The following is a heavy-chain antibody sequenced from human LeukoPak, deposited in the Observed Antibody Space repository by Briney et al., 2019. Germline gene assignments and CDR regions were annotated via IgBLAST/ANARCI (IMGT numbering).Heavy chain of an antibody. V-gene: IGHV3-9*01. D-gene: IGHD6-19*01. CDR3: AKDTRYSSGWYDFDY. CDR2: ISWNSGSI. J-gene: IGHJ4*02. CDR1: GFTFDDYA. Sequence: GGFLRLSCAASGFTFDDYAMHWVRQAPGKGLEWVSGISWNSGSIGYADSVKGRFTISRDNAKNSLYLQMNSLRAEDTALYYCAKDTRYSSGWYDFDYWGQGTLVTVSS.